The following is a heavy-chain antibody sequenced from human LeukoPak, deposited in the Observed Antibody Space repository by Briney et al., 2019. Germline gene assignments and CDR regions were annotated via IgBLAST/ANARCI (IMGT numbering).Heavy chain of an antibody. CDR3: ARDLYCSGGSCYIWFDP. CDR2: INPNSGGT. D-gene: IGHD2-15*01. J-gene: IGHJ5*02. CDR1: GYTFTGYY. V-gene: IGHV1-2*02. Sequence: ASVKVSCKASGYTFTGYYMHWVRQAPGQGLEWMGWINPNSGGTNYAQKLQGRVTMTRDTSISTAYMELSRLRSDDTAVYYCARDLYCSGGSCYIWFDPWGQGTLVTVSS.